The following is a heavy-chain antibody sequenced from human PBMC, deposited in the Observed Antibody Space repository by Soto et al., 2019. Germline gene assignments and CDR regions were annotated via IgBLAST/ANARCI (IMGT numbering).Heavy chain of an antibody. J-gene: IGHJ5*02. CDR3: TTLRLDP. Sequence: ASVKVSCKASGYTFTASYMHWVRQAPGQGLEWMGWVNPNTGLTKYAQRFRDRVTMIRDTSINTAYMELSGLTSDDTAVYYCTTLRLDPWGQGTLVTVSS. CDR2: VNPNTGLT. CDR1: GYTFTASY. V-gene: IGHV1-2*02. D-gene: IGHD6-25*01.